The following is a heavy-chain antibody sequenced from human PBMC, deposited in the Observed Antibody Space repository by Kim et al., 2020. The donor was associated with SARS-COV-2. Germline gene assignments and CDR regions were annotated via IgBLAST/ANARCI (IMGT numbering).Heavy chain of an antibody. V-gene: IGHV5-51*01. CDR2: IYPGDSDT. Sequence: GESLKISCKGSGYSFTSYWIGWVRQMPGKGLEWMGIIYPGDSDTRYSPSFQGQVTISADKSISTAYLQWSSLKASDTAMYYCARRYSSSWSRFLWFDPWGQGTLVTVSS. D-gene: IGHD6-13*01. CDR3: ARRYSSSWSRFLWFDP. CDR1: GYSFTSYW. J-gene: IGHJ5*02.